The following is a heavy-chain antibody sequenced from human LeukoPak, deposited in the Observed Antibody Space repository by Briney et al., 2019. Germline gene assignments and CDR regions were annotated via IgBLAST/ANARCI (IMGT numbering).Heavy chain of an antibody. D-gene: IGHD3-10*01. V-gene: IGHV1-2*02. CDR3: ARDLEGYGSGIYNNVEPGDY. J-gene: IGHJ4*02. CDR2: INPNSGGT. CDR1: GYTFTVYY. Sequence: GASVKVSCKASGYTFTVYYMHWMRQAPGQGLEWMGWINPNSGGTNYAQKFQGRVTMTRDTSISTAYMELSRLRSDDTAVYYCARDLEGYGSGIYNNVEPGDYWGQGTLVTVSS.